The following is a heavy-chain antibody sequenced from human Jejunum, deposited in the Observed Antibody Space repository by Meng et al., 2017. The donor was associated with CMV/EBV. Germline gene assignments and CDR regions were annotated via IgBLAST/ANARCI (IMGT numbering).Heavy chain of an antibody. V-gene: IGHV3-53*05. D-gene: IGHD4-23*01. J-gene: IGHJ4*02. CDR1: GFTVSDNY. CDR3: ARDGGTTVATYIDF. Sequence: SGFTVSDNYMSWLRQAPGKGLEWVTSLYSGGATYYTHSVVGRFTVSRDTSKNTLYLQMNNLRTDDSAIYYCARDGGTTVATYIDFWGQGSLVTVSS. CDR2: LYSGGAT.